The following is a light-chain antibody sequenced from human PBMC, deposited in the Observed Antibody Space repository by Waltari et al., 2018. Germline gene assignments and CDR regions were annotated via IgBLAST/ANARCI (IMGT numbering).Light chain of an antibody. J-gene: IGLJ2*01. V-gene: IGLV3-25*03. CDR1: AFPKQY. CDR2: RQT. Sequence: SYELTQPPSVSVSAGQTARITCSGDAFPKQYAYWYQQKAGLAPVLVIYRQTERPAGIPERFSGSSSGTTVTLIISGVQAEDEADYFCQSADSSGTYAVFGGGTKLTVL. CDR3: QSADSSGTYAV.